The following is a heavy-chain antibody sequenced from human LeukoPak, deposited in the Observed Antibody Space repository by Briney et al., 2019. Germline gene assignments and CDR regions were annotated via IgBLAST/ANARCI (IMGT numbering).Heavy chain of an antibody. D-gene: IGHD1-26*01. CDR3: ARDPKSVRGRVDY. CDR2: ISGSGGST. J-gene: IGHJ4*02. Sequence: GGSLRLSCAASGFTFSSYAMNWVRQAPGKGLEWVSGISGSGGSTYYADSVKGRFTISRDNSKNTLYLQMSSLRAEDTAVYYCARDPKSVRGRVDYWGQGTLVTVSS. CDR1: GFTFSSYA. V-gene: IGHV3-23*01.